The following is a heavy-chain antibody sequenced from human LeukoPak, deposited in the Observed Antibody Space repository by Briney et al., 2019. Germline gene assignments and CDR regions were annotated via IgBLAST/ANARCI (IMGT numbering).Heavy chain of an antibody. V-gene: IGHV4-61*01. CDR2: IYYSGST. Sequence: SETLSLACTVSGGSVSSGSYYWSWIRQPPGKGLEWIGYIYYSGSTNYNPSLKSRVTISVDTSKNQFSLKLSSVTAADTAVYYCAGVSSSGTGVDYWGQGTLVTVSS. CDR3: AGVSSSGTGVDY. CDR1: GGSVSSGSYY. D-gene: IGHD3-10*01. J-gene: IGHJ4*02.